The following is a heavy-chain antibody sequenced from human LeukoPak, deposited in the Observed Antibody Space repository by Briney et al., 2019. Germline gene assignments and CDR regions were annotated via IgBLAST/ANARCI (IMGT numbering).Heavy chain of an antibody. D-gene: IGHD3-22*01. CDR2: IYYSGST. J-gene: IGHJ3*02. V-gene: IGHV4-59*01. CDR1: GGSISSYY. CDR3: ARGSYYDSSGFEAFDI. Sequence: PSEPLSLTCTVSGGSISSYYWSWIRQPPGKGLEWIGYIYYSGSTNYNPSLKSRVTISVDTSKNQFSLKLSSVTAADTTVYYCARGSYYDSSGFEAFDIWGQGTMVTVSS.